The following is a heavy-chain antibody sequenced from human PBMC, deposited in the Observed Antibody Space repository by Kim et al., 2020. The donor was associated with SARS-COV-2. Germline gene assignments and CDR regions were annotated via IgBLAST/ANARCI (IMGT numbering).Heavy chain of an antibody. J-gene: IGHJ4*02. Sequence: YVDFVKGRFTISRDNAKHSLYLQMNSLRIEETALYYVARTGYSSNSIDYWGQGTLVTVSS. D-gene: IGHD6-13*01. CDR3: ARTGYSSNSIDY. V-gene: IGHV3-7*01.